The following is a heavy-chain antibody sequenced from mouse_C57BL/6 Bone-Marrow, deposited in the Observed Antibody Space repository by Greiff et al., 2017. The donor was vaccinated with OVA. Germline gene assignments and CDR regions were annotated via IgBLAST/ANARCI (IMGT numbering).Heavy chain of an antibody. D-gene: IGHD1-1*01. CDR3: ARCVYYGSSYWYFDV. J-gene: IGHJ1*03. CDR1: GYTFTSYD. CDR2: IYPRDGST. V-gene: IGHV1-85*01. Sequence: VQGVESGPELVKPGASVKLSCKASGYTFTSYDINWVKQRPGQGLEWIGWIYPRDGSTKYNEKFKGKATLTVDTSSSTAYMELHSLTSEDSAVYFCARCVYYGSSYWYFDVWGTGTTVTVSS.